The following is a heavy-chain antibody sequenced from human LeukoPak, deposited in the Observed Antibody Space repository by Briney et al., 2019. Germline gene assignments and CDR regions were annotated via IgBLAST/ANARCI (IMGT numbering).Heavy chain of an antibody. CDR1: GFTFSFNA. CDR2: LSYGGTNK. D-gene: IGHD3-3*01. Sequence: GGSLRLSCAASGFTFSFNAMHWVRQAPGKGLEWVAVLSYGGTNKYYADSVKGRYTISRDNSKNTMFLQMNSLRAEDTAVYHCARDRSGYANDAFDFWGQGTMVTVSS. CDR3: ARDRSGYANDAFDF. V-gene: IGHV3-30-3*01. J-gene: IGHJ3*01.